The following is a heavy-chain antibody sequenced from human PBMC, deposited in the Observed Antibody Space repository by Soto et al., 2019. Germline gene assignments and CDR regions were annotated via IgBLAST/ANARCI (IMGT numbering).Heavy chain of an antibody. J-gene: IGHJ4*02. CDR3: ARASRNYFAY. Sequence: SETLSLTXTVSGDSISDYYWSWIRQSPGKGLEWIGYIYHSGNTYYNPSLKSRVTISLDASKNQFSLKLSSVTAADTAVYYCARASRNYFAYWGQGSLVTVSS. CDR1: GDSISDYY. V-gene: IGHV4-59*01. CDR2: IYHSGNT.